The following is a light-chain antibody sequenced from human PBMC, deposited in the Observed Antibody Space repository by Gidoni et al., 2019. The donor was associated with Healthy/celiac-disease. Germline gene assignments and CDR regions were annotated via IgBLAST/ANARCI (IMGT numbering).Light chain of an antibody. CDR3: QQYGSSPPWT. CDR2: GAS. CDR1: QSVSSSY. J-gene: IGKJ1*01. V-gene: IGKV3-20*01. Sequence: SQSVSSSYLAWYQQKPGQAPRILIYGASSRATGIPDRFSGSGSGTDFTLTISRREPEDFAVYYCQQYGSSPPWTFGQGTKVEVK.